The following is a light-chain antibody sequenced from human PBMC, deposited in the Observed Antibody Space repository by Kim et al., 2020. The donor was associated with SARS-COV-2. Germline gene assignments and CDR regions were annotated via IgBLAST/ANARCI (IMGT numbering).Light chain of an antibody. V-gene: IGKV3-11*01. CDR3: QQRSNWPPPT. J-gene: IGKJ4*01. CDR1: QSVSSY. CDR2: DAS. Sequence: ESVLTQSPATLSLSPGERATLSCRASQSVSSYLAWYQQKPGQAPKLLLYDASNRATGIPARFSGSGSGTDFTLTISSLEPEDFAVYYCQQRSNWPPPTFGGGTTV.